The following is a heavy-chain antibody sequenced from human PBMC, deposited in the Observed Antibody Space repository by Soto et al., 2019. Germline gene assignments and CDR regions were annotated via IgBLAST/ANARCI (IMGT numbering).Heavy chain of an antibody. J-gene: IGHJ4*02. CDR3: ARGDNFYDSSGYYY. D-gene: IGHD3-22*01. CDR1: GFTFSSYA. Sequence: GGSLRLSCVASGFTFSSYAMHWVRQTPGKGLEWVAVISYDGANQYYADSVKGRFTVSRDTSKNTLYLQMNSPRAEDTAVYYCARGDNFYDSSGYYYWGQGTLVTVSS. CDR2: ISYDGANQ. V-gene: IGHV3-30-3*01.